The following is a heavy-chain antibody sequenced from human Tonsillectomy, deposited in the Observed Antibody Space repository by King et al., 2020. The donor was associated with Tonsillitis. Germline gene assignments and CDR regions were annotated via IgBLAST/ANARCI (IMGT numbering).Heavy chain of an antibody. CDR2: ISAYNGNT. CDR3: ARGCSRTTCYIPNDY. D-gene: IGHD2-2*02. J-gene: IGHJ4*02. Sequence: QLVQSGAEVKKPGASVKVSCKASGYTFTSYGINWVRQAPGQGLEWMGWISAYNGNTNYAQKFQGRVTMTTDTSTTTAYMELRSLRSDDTAVYYCARGCSRTTCYIPNDYWGQGTLVTVSS. V-gene: IGHV1-18*04. CDR1: GYTFTSYG.